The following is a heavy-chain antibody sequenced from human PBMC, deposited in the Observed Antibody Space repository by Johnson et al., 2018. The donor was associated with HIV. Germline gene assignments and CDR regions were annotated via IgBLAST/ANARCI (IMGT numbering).Heavy chain of an antibody. CDR3: ARDQGSGWPTNAFDI. D-gene: IGHD6-19*01. J-gene: IGHJ3*02. CDR1: GFTFSTYA. Sequence: QVQLVESGGGVVQPGRSLRLSCAASGFTFSTYAMHWVRQAPGKGLEWVSGISWNSGSTYYADSVKGRFAISRDNSKNTLYLQMNSLRAEDTAVYYCARDQGSGWPTNAFDIWGRGTRVTVSS. CDR2: ISWNSGST. V-gene: IGHV3-64*04.